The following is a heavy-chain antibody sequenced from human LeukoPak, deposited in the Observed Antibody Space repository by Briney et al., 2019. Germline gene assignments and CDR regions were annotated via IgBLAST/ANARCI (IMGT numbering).Heavy chain of an antibody. CDR1: GFTFCSYA. D-gene: IGHD6-19*01. CDR2: ISGSGGST. V-gene: IGHV3-23*01. J-gene: IGHJ4*02. Sequence: GGSLRLSCAAPGFTFCSYAMSWVCEAPGEGLEWVSAISGSGGSTYYADSVNGRFTISRDNSKSTLYLQMNSLRAEDTAVYYCAKVGSVSSGWYVDYWGQGTLVTVSS. CDR3: AKVGSVSSGWYVDY.